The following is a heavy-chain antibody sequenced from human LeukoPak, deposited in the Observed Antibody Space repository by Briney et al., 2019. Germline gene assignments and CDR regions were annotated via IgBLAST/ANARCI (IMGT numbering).Heavy chain of an antibody. D-gene: IGHD2-8*01. Sequence: GGSLRLSCAASGFTFSSYGMHWVRQAPGKGLEWVADIWFDGKNEHFADSVKGRFTISRDNSKNTMYLQINSLRAEDTAVYYCARDRHCANGGGHSPPGTGDWGQGTTVTV. CDR3: ARDRHCANGGGHSPPGTGD. V-gene: IGHV3-33*01. CDR1: GFTFSSYG. J-gene: IGHJ6*02. CDR2: IWFDGKNE.